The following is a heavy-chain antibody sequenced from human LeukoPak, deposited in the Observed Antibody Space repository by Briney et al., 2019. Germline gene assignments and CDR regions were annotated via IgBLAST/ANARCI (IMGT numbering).Heavy chain of an antibody. CDR2: IYSGGST. V-gene: IGHV3-66*01. CDR3: ASSQYYYGSGSHPYDAFDI. Sequence: GGPLRLSCAASGFTVSSNYMSWVRQAPGKGLGWVSVIYSGGSTYYADSVKGRFTISRDNSKNTLYLQMNSLRAEDTAVYYCASSQYYYGSGSHPYDAFDIWGQGTMVTVSS. CDR1: GFTVSSNY. J-gene: IGHJ3*02. D-gene: IGHD3-10*01.